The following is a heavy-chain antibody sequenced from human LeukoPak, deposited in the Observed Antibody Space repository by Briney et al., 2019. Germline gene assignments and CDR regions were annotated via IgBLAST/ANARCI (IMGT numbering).Heavy chain of an antibody. V-gene: IGHV1-18*01. Sequence: ASVKVSCKASGYTFTSYGISWVRQAPGQGREWMGWISAYNGNTNYAQKLQGRVTMTTDTSTSTAYMELRSLRSDDTAVYYCARDLRGRSYYDSSGYYPVAYWGQGTLVTVSS. CDR2: ISAYNGNT. CDR3: ARDLRGRSYYDSSGYYPVAY. D-gene: IGHD3-22*01. J-gene: IGHJ4*02. CDR1: GYTFTSYG.